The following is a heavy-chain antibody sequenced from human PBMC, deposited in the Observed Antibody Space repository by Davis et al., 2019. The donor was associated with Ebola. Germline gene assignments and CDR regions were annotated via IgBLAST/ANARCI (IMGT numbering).Heavy chain of an antibody. V-gene: IGHV4-59*01. D-gene: IGHD6-13*01. Sequence: MPSETLSLTCTVSGGSISSYYCSWIRQPPGKGLEWIGYIYYSGSTNYNPSLKSRVTISVDTSKNQFSLKLSSVTAADKAVYYCARDARYSSSWTYYYYYMDVWGKGTTVTVSS. CDR3: ARDARYSSSWTYYYYYMDV. CDR1: GGSISSYY. CDR2: IYYSGST. J-gene: IGHJ6*03.